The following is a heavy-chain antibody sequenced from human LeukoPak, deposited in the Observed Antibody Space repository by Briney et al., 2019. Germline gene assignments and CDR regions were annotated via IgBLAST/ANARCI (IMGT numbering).Heavy chain of an antibody. J-gene: IGHJ4*02. V-gene: IGHV4-59*01. Sequence: SSETLSLTCTVSGGSISSYYWSWIRQPPGKGLEWIGYMFYCGSTNYNPSLKSRVTISVDTSKNQFSLKLSSVTATDTAVYYCARSRYYYDSSGYYYGSFDYWGQGTLVTVSS. CDR1: GGSISSYY. CDR3: ARSRYYYDSSGYYYGSFDY. CDR2: MFYCGST. D-gene: IGHD3-22*01.